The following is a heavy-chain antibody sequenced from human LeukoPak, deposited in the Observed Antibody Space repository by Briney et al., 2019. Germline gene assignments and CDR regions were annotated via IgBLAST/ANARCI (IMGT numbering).Heavy chain of an antibody. Sequence: GGSLRLSCAASGFTFSSYAMSWVRQAPGKGLELVSGISGSGGTTYYADSVKGRFTISRDNSKNTLYLQLNSLRAEDTAIYYCAKDLTYYYDSTGYYFDYWGQGTLVAVSS. J-gene: IGHJ4*02. V-gene: IGHV3-23*01. D-gene: IGHD3-22*01. CDR1: GFTFSSYA. CDR2: ISGSGGTT. CDR3: AKDLTYYYDSTGYYFDY.